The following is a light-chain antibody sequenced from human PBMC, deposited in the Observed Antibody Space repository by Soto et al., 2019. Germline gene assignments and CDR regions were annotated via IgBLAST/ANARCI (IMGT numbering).Light chain of an antibody. V-gene: IGLV2-14*01. CDR3: SSFSTSSTLYV. Sequence: QSALTQPASVSGSPGQSITISCTGTSSDVGGSDYVSWYQQHPGKAPKLMIYEGSKRPSGVSNHFSGSKSGNTAPLTISGLQAEDEADYYCSSFSTSSTLYVFGTGTKLTVL. J-gene: IGLJ1*01. CDR2: EGS. CDR1: SSDVGGSDY.